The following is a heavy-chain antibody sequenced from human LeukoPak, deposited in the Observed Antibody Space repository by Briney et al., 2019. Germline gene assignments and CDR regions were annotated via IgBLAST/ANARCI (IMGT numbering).Heavy chain of an antibody. CDR3: AREYYYDSSGYWYYYYYGMDV. V-gene: IGHV1-18*01. Sequence: VASVKVSCKASAYTFANYGITWVRQAPGQGLEWMGWISAYNGNTNYAQKLQGRVTMTTDTSTSTAYMELRSLRSDDTAVYYCAREYYYDSSGYWYYYYYGMDVWGQGTTVTVSS. J-gene: IGHJ6*02. CDR2: ISAYNGNT. CDR1: AYTFANYG. D-gene: IGHD3-22*01.